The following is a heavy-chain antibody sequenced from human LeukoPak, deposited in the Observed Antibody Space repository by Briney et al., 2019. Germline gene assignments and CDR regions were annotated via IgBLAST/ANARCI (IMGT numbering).Heavy chain of an antibody. D-gene: IGHD2-2*01. CDR1: GFTVSSNY. V-gene: IGHV3-53*04. Sequence: PGGSLTLSCAASGFTVSSNYMSWLRQPPGKGLEWVALIYAGGNTYYADAMTARLTISKQKYKNTLHLQMNSLRVEDTALYYCATAGISELLWEYAMDVWGQGTTVTVSS. CDR2: IYAGGNT. J-gene: IGHJ6*02. CDR3: ATAGISELLWEYAMDV.